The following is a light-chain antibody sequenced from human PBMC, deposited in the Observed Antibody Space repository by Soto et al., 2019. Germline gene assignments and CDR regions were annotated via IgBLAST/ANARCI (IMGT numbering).Light chain of an antibody. CDR1: QSVSSN. CDR2: GAS. CDR3: QQYNNWPPT. Sequence: EIVMTQSPATLSVSPGERATLSCRASQSVSSNLAWYQQKPGQAPRLLIYGASSRATGIPDRFSGSGSGTELTLTISSLQSDDFAVYHCQQYNNWPPTFGHGTRLEIK. V-gene: IGKV3D-15*01. J-gene: IGKJ5*01.